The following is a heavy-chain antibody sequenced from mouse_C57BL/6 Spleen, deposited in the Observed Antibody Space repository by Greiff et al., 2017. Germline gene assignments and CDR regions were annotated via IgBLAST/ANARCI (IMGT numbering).Heavy chain of an antibody. D-gene: IGHD2-1*01. CDR2: INPSNGGT. Sequence: QVQLQQPGTELVKPGASVKLSCKASGYTFTSYWMHWVKQRPGQGLEWIGNINPSNGGTNYNEKFKSKATLTVAKSSSTAYMQLSSLTSGDSAVYYCARWGGNYVRTYFDYWGQGTTLTVSS. CDR1: GYTFTSYW. V-gene: IGHV1-53*01. CDR3: ARWGGNYVRTYFDY. J-gene: IGHJ2*01.